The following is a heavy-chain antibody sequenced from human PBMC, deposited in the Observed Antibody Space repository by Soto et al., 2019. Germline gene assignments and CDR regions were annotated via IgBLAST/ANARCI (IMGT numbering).Heavy chain of an antibody. CDR1: GFTFRIYA. Sequence: QVQLVESGGGVVQPGRSLRLSCAASGFTFRIYAMHWVRQAPVKGLECVAVIAYDGSNKFYRDSVKGRFTISRDNSKNTLYLQINSLRYEDTAVYYCARGDREGIAVVIGARPGEYGVDVWGQGTTVTVSS. J-gene: IGHJ6*02. CDR3: ARGDREGIAVVIGARPGEYGVDV. V-gene: IGHV3-30-3*01. D-gene: IGHD2-15*01. CDR2: IAYDGSNK.